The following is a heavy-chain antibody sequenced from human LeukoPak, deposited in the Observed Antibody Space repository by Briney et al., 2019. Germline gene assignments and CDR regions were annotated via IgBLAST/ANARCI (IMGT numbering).Heavy chain of an antibody. D-gene: IGHD1-1*01. V-gene: IGHV3-21*01. CDR3: ARVCLTTNCPSLDY. CDR2: ITSSSSYI. Sequence: GGSLRLSRAASGFTFSSYWMNWVRQAPGKGLEWVSSITSSSSYIFYADSVKGRFTISRDNAKNSLYLQMTSLTAEDTAVYYCARVCLTTNCPSLDYWGQGTLVTVSS. J-gene: IGHJ4*02. CDR1: GFTFSSYW.